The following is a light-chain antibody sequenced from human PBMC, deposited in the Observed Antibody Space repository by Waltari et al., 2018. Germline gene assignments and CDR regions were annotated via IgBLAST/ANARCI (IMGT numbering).Light chain of an antibody. CDR3: QQYYHRTYN. Sequence: DIVMTQSPDSLAVSLGERAHINCKSSQSVLYSPQNKNYLAWYQQKPGQPPKLLIYWAFTRESGVPDRFSGSGSGTDFTLTIDSLQAEDVAVYYCQQYYHRTYNLGKGTKLEIK. CDR1: QSVLYSPQNKNY. CDR2: WAF. J-gene: IGKJ2*01. V-gene: IGKV4-1*01.